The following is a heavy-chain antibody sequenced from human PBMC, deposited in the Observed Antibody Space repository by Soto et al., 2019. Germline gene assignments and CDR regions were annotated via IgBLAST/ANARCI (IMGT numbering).Heavy chain of an antibody. CDR1: GFTFSTHG. CDR3: AEDLSGARWYYDALDV. CDR2: TSYDGTNK. V-gene: IGHV3-30*18. J-gene: IGHJ6*02. Sequence: PGGSLRLSCEVSGFTFSTHGMHWVRQAPGKGLEWVAGTSYDGTNKYYARSVQGRFTISRENSMKTLYLQMNSLRTEDTAVYYCAEDLSGARWYYDALDVWGQGTTVTVSS. D-gene: IGHD2-15*01.